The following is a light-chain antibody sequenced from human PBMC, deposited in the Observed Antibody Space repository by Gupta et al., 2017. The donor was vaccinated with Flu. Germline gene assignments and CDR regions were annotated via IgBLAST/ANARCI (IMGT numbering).Light chain of an antibody. Sequence: QTVVTQEPSLTVSPGWTVTLTCASSTGEVTSGNYPHWFQQKPGQAPRALIYSASNRQSWTPARFSGSLLGGKAALILSGAQPEDEAEYYCLLYSVGDVVFGGGTKLTVL. V-gene: IGLV7-43*01. J-gene: IGLJ2*01. CDR2: SAS. CDR1: TGEVTSGNY. CDR3: LLYSVGDVV.